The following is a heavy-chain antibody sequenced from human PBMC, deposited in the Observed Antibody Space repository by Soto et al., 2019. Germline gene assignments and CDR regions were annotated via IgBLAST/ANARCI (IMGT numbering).Heavy chain of an antibody. CDR1: GFDFTNSW. Sequence: EVQLVESGGGLVQPGGSLRLSCAASGFDFTNSWMHWVRQAPGKGLVWVSHVNSDGSITTYADSVKGRCTISRANATNTVYLQMNSLRVEDTAVYYCTRDQRYSSAVWGQGTLVTVSS. D-gene: IGHD5-18*01. CDR2: VNSDGSIT. CDR3: TRDQRYSSAV. V-gene: IGHV3-74*01. J-gene: IGHJ4*02.